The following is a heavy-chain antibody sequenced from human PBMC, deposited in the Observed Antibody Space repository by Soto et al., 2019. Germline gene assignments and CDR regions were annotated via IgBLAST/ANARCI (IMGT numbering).Heavy chain of an antibody. Sequence: QVQLQESGPGLVKPSQALSLTCTVSGGSISSGAYYWSWIRQHPGKGLEWIGNIFYSWSTYYNPSLKSRLTISVDTSKNQFSLKLSSVTAADTAVYYCARLSLRRGAPFDSWGQGTLVTVSS. J-gene: IGHJ4*02. CDR2: IFYSWST. D-gene: IGHD3-10*01. CDR1: GGSISSGAYY. V-gene: IGHV4-31*03. CDR3: ARLSLRRGAPFDS.